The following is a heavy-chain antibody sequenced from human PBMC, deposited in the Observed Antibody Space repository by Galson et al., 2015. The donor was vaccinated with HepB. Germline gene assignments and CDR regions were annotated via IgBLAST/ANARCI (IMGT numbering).Heavy chain of an antibody. D-gene: IGHD3-10*01. CDR1: GFTFSSYG. V-gene: IGHV3-30*18. CDR3: AKVLGSGSPFDY. Sequence: SLRLSCAASGFTFSSYGMPWVRQAPGKGLEWVAVISYDGSNKYYADSVKGRFTISRDNSKNTLYLQMNSLRAEDTAVYYCAKVLGSGSPFDYWGQGTLVTVSS. J-gene: IGHJ4*02. CDR2: ISYDGSNK.